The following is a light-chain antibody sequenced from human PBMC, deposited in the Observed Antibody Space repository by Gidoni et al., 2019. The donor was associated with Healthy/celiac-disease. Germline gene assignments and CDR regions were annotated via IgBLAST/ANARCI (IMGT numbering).Light chain of an antibody. CDR3: QQYNSYSPLVT. CDR2: KAS. CDR1: QSISSW. V-gene: IGKV1-5*03. Sequence: DIQMTQSPSTLSAALGDRVTITCRASQSISSWLAWYQQKPGTAPKLLIYKASSLESGVPSRCSGSGSGTEFTLTISSLQPDDFSTYYCQQYNSYSPLVTFGGGTKVEIK. J-gene: IGKJ4*01.